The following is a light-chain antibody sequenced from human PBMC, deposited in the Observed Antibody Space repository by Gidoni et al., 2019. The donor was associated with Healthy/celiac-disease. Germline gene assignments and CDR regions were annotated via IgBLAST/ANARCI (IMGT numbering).Light chain of an antibody. V-gene: IGKV3-20*01. J-gene: IGKJ1*01. CDR1: QSVSSSY. CDR3: QQYGSSPL. Sequence: EIVLTQSPGTLSLSPGERATLSCRASQSVSSSYLAWYQQKPGQAPRLLIYGASSRATGIPDRFSGSGSGTDFTFTSSRLEPEDFAVYYCQQYGSSPLFGQGTKVEIK. CDR2: GAS.